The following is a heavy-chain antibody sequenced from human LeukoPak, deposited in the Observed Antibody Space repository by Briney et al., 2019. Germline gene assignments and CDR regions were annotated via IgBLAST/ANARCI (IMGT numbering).Heavy chain of an antibody. CDR3: ASSRYFDWLTFDY. D-gene: IGHD3-9*01. V-gene: IGHV1-2*02. J-gene: IGHJ4*02. Sequence: ASVKVSCKASGYTFTGYYMHWVRQAPGQGLEWMGWINPNSGGTNYAQKFQGRVTITADESTSTAYMELSSLRSEDTAVYYCASSRYFDWLTFDYWGQGTLVTVSS. CDR1: GYTFTGYY. CDR2: INPNSGGT.